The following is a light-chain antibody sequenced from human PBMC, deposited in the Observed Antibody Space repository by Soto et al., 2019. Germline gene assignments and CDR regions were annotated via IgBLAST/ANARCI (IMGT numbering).Light chain of an antibody. CDR1: QSVSSN. CDR3: QQYNNWPPWT. V-gene: IGKV3-15*01. Sequence: EIVMTQSPGTLSVSPGERVTLSCRASQSVSSNLAWYQHKPGQAPRLLIYGASTRATGIPARFSGTGSETEFTLTISSLQSEDFAVYYCQQYNNWPPWTFGQGTKVEIK. CDR2: GAS. J-gene: IGKJ1*01.